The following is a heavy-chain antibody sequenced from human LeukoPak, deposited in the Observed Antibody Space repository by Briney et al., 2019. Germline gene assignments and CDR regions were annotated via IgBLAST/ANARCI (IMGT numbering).Heavy chain of an antibody. CDR1: GFTFSSYG. D-gene: IGHD3-22*01. V-gene: IGHV3-30*02. CDR2: IRYDGSNK. CDR3: ARDKETYYYDSSGYYGGSFDY. J-gene: IGHJ4*02. Sequence: GGSLRLSCAAFGFTFSSYGMHWVRQAPGKGLEWVAFIRYDGSNKYYADSVKGRFTISRDNSKNTLYLQMNSLRAEDTAVYYCARDKETYYYDSSGYYGGSFDYWGQGTLVTVSS.